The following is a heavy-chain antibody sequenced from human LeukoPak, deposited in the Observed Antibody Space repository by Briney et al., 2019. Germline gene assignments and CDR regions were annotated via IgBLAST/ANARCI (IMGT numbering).Heavy chain of an antibody. V-gene: IGHV3-66*02. CDR3: ARDEAGTTDHDAFDV. CDR1: GFTVSSNY. D-gene: IGHD1-7*01. Sequence: GGSLRLSCAASGFTVSSNYMSWVRQAPGRGLEWVSLIYSGGSTYYADSVKGRFTISRDSSKNTLYLQMHSLRAEDTAVYYCARDEAGTTDHDAFDVWGQGTMVTVSS. J-gene: IGHJ3*01. CDR2: IYSGGST.